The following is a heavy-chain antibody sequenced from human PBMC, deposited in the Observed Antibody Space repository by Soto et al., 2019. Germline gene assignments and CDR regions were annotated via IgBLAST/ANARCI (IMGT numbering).Heavy chain of an antibody. CDR3: ARSPVPVGITLFYFDY. CDR1: GYTFTSYF. D-gene: IGHD1-20*01. V-gene: IGHV1-46*01. CDR2: IDPSAGST. Sequence: QVQLVQSGAEVKKPGASVKVSCKASGYTFTSYFMHWVRQAPGQGLESMGIIDPSAGSTTYAQKFRGRVTMTRDTSTSTLYMELSSLRSEDTAVYYCARSPVPVGITLFYFDYWGQGTLVTVSS. J-gene: IGHJ4*02.